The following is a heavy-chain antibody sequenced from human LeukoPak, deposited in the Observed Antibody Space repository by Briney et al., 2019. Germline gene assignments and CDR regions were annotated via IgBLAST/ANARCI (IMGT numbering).Heavy chain of an antibody. V-gene: IGHV3-30*03. D-gene: IGHD3-9*01. CDR1: GLTFNTYG. CDR2: MSYDGNDK. CDR3: ARGGDYDILTGYSDFDY. Sequence: GGSLRLSCAASGLTFNTYGMHWVRQAPGKGLEWVAVMSYDGNDKVYADSVKGRFTISRDNSKNALYLQMNNLRAEDTAVYYCARGGDYDILTGYSDFDYWGQGTLVTVSS. J-gene: IGHJ4*02.